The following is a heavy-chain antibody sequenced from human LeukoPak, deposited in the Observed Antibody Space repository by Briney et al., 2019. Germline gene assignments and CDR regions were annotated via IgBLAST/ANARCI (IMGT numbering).Heavy chain of an antibody. CDR1: GFTFSSYV. CDR2: IKSDGSST. Sequence: GGSLRLSRAASGFTFSSYVMSWVRQGPGKGLVWVSRIKSDGSSTNYADSVKGRFTISRDNAKNTLYLQMNSLRAEDTAVYYCARAMVPLFDNWGQGTLVTVSS. J-gene: IGHJ4*02. V-gene: IGHV3-74*01. CDR3: ARAMVPLFDN. D-gene: IGHD4/OR15-4a*01.